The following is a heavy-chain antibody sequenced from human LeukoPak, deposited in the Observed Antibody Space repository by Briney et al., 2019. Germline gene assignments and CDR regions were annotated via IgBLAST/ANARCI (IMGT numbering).Heavy chain of an antibody. CDR2: ISYDGSNK. V-gene: IGHV3-30*04. D-gene: IGHD2-15*01. J-gene: IGHJ4*02. Sequence: GGSLRLSCAASGFTFSGYAMHWVRQAPGKGLEWVAVISYDGSNKYYADSVKGRFTISRDNSKNTLYLQMNSLRAEDTAVYYCARDSSSGSCYSCGFDYWGQGTLVTVSS. CDR3: ARDSSSGSCYSCGFDY. CDR1: GFTFSGYA.